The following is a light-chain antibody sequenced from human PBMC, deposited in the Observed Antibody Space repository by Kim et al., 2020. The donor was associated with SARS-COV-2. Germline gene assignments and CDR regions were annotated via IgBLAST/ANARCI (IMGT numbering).Light chain of an antibody. Sequence: LSITISCLGTGSDVGAYTSVSWYQHHPGKAPQLIIYDVREWPSGVSNRSSGSKSGNTASLTISGLQAEDEADYYCSSYTSSSTLVFGGGTQLTVL. CDR2: DVR. J-gene: IGLJ3*02. CDR3: SSYTSSSTLV. CDR1: GSDVGAYTS. V-gene: IGLV2-14*03.